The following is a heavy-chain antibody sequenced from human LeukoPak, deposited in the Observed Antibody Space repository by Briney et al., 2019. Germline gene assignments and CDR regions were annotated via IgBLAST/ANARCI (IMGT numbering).Heavy chain of an antibody. V-gene: IGHV4-4*07. D-gene: IGHD3-22*01. J-gene: IGHJ4*02. CDR2: IYISGST. Sequence: SETLSLTCTVSGGSISSYYWSWIRQPAGKGLEWIGRIYISGSTNYNPSLKSRVTMSVDTSKNQFSLKLSSVTAADTAVYYCARDPGNSMDDSSGLDCWGQGTLVTVSS. CDR3: ARDPGNSMDDSSGLDC. CDR1: GGSISSYY.